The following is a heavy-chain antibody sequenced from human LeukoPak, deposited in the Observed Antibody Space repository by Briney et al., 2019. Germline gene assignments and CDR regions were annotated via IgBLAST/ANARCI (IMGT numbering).Heavy chain of an antibody. CDR2: ISGGGVTT. CDR1: GFTFSNAW. CDR3: ARGNGDYVDYYYGMDV. Sequence: PGGSLRLSCTASGFTFSNAWMSWARQAPGKGLEWVSGISGGGVTTYYADSVKGRFTISRDNAKNSLYLQMNSLRAEDTAVYYCARGNGDYVDYYYGMDVWGQGTTVTVSS. V-gene: IGHV3-23*01. J-gene: IGHJ6*02. D-gene: IGHD4-17*01.